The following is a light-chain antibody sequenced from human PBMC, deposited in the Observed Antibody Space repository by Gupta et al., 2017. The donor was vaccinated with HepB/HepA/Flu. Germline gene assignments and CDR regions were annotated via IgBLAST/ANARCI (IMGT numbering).Light chain of an antibody. CDR2: EVS. Sequence: DIVMTQSPLFLSVTPGQPASISCKSSQSRLHSEGKTCLYWYLQRAGQPPQLLIYEVSNRVSGVSDRFSGRGSGTDFTLKISRVEAEDVGVYYCRQTKQLPWTFGQGTKVEMK. J-gene: IGKJ1*01. V-gene: IGKV2D-29*01. CDR1: QSRLHSEGKTC. CDR3: RQTKQLPWT.